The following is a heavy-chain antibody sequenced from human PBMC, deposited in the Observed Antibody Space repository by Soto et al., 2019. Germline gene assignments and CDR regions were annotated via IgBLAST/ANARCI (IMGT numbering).Heavy chain of an antibody. D-gene: IGHD1-1*01. Sequence: SETLSLTCTVSGGSISSGGYYWSWIRQHPGKGLEWIGYIYYSGSTYYNPSLKSRVTISVDTSKNQFSLKLSSVTAADTAVYYCAREEERVVILWGQGTLVTVYS. J-gene: IGHJ4*02. CDR2: IYYSGST. V-gene: IGHV4-31*03. CDR3: AREEERVVIL. CDR1: GGSISSGGYY.